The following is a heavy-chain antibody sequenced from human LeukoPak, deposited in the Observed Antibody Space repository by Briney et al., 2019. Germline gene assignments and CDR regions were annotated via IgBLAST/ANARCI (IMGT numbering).Heavy chain of an antibody. CDR2: ISGSGGST. D-gene: IGHD3-22*01. J-gene: IGHJ4*02. Sequence: GSLRLSCAASGFTFSGNAVSWVRQAPGKGLEWVSGISGSGGSTYYADSVKGRFTISRDNSKNTLYLQMNSLRAEDTAVYYCAKDSNVMIAHSFDYWGQGTLVTVSS. V-gene: IGHV3-23*01. CDR1: GFTFSGNA. CDR3: AKDSNVMIAHSFDY.